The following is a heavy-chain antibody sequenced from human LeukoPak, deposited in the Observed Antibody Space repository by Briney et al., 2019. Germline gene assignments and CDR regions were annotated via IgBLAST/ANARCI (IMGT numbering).Heavy chain of an antibody. CDR3: ARGRYYDSSGYPYFDY. D-gene: IGHD3-22*01. CDR1: GFTFSSYG. CDR2: ISYDGSNK. Sequence: GGSLRLSCAASGFTFSSYGMHWVRQAPGKGLEWVAVISYDGSNKYYADSVKGRFTISRDNSKNTLYLQMNSLRAEDTAVYYCARGRYYDSSGYPYFDYWGQGTLVTVSS. J-gene: IGHJ4*02. V-gene: IGHV3-30*03.